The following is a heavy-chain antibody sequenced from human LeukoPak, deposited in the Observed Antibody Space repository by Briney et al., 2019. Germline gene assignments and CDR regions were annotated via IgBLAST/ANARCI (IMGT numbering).Heavy chain of an antibody. V-gene: IGHV3-30*18. D-gene: IGHD3-22*01. CDR3: AKDLVYYDSGPGAFDI. CDR1: GFTFSSYG. J-gene: IGHJ3*02. CDR2: ISYDGSNK. Sequence: GGSLRLSCAASGFTFSSYGMHWVRQAPGKGLEWVAVISYDGSNKYYADSVKGRFTISRDNSKNTLYLQMNSLRAEDTAVYYCAKDLVYYDSGPGAFDIWGQGTMVTVSS.